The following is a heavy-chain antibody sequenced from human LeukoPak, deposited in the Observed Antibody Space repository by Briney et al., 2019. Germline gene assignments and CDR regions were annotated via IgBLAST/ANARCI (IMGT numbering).Heavy chain of an antibody. J-gene: IGHJ4*02. CDR3: ARDRLPHLFDY. CDR1: GGSISSTNYY. V-gene: IGHV4-39*07. D-gene: IGHD5-12*01. CDR2: IYYSGST. Sequence: PSETLSLTCTVSGGSISSTNYYWGWIRQPPGKGLEWIGSIYYSGSTYYNPSLKSRVTISVDKSENQFSLKLSSVTAADTAVHHCARDRLPHLFDYWGQGTLVTVSS.